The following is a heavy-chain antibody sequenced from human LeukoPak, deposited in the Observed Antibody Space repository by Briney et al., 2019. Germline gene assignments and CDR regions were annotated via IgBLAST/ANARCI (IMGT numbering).Heavy chain of an antibody. CDR3: AREGYCSSTSCYSYYCYYGMDV. Sequence: SETLSLTCSVSGGSISSYYWSWIRQPAGKGLEWIGRIYTSGSTNYNPSLKSRVTMSVDTSKNQFSLKLSSVTAADTAVYYCAREGYCSSTSCYSYYCYYGMDVWGQGTTVTVSS. CDR2: IYTSGST. D-gene: IGHD2-2*01. V-gene: IGHV4-4*07. J-gene: IGHJ6*02. CDR1: GGSISSYY.